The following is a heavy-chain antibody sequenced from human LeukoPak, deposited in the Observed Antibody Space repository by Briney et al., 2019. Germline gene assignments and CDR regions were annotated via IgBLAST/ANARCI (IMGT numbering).Heavy chain of an antibody. CDR3: ARDSVVVVPAAHYYYYMDV. J-gene: IGHJ6*03. CDR1: GFTFSSYA. D-gene: IGHD2-2*01. Sequence: GGSLRLSCAASGFTFSSYAMSWVRQAPGKGLEWVSAISGSGGSTYYADSVKGRFTISRDNSKNTLYLQMNSLRAEDTAVYYCARDSVVVVPAAHYYYYMDVWGKGTTVTVSS. V-gene: IGHV3-23*01. CDR2: ISGSGGST.